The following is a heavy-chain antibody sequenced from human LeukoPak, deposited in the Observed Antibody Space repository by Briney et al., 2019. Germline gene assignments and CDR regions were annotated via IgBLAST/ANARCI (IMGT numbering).Heavy chain of an antibody. J-gene: IGHJ3*02. CDR2: ISAYNGNT. D-gene: IGHD2-2*01. Sequence: ASVKVSCKASGYTFTGYYMHWVRQAPGQGLEWMGWISAYNGNTNYAQKLQGRVTMTTDTSTSTAYMELRSLRSDDTAVYYCARPRRCSSTSCTDAFDIWGQGTMVTVSS. V-gene: IGHV1-18*04. CDR3: ARPRRCSSTSCTDAFDI. CDR1: GYTFTGYY.